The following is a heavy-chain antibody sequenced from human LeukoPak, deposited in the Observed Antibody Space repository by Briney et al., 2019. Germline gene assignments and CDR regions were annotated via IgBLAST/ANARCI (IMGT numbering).Heavy chain of an antibody. CDR1: GFPFSSYA. V-gene: IGHV3-23*01. Sequence: GGSLRLSCAPSGFPFSSYAMSWVRQAPGKGLEWVSAIRGSGGSTYSADSVKDRFTISRDNSKNTLYLQMNSLRAEDTAIYYCAKDLAVAEEFDYWGQGTLVTVSP. D-gene: IGHD6-19*01. CDR3: AKDLAVAEEFDY. CDR2: IRGSGGST. J-gene: IGHJ4*02.